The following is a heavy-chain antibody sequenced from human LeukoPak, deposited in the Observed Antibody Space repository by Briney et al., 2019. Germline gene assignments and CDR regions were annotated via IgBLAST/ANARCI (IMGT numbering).Heavy chain of an antibody. CDR3: ARAVNTVRRIGRRRDGAFDI. J-gene: IGHJ3*02. CDR2: ISSSSSTI. Sequence: PGGSLRLSCAASGFTFSSYSMNWVRQAPGKGLEWVSYISSSSSTIYFADSVKGRFTISRDNAKNSLYLQMNSLRAEDTAVYYCARAVNTVRRIGRRRDGAFDIWGQGTMVTVSS. D-gene: IGHD4-17*01. CDR1: GFTFSSYS. V-gene: IGHV3-48*01.